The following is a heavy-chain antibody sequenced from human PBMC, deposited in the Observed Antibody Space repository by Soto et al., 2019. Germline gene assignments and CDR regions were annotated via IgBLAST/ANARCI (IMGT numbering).Heavy chain of an antibody. CDR3: ATRSPAFDF. V-gene: IGHV1-18*04. CDR2: IRTNKGDT. Sequence: QVQLVQSGPEVKKPGASVKVSCKTSGYTFTSYGITWVRQAPGQGLEWMGWIRTNKGDTNYAQKFQGRVTMTTDTSTSTGYMELRSLRSDDTAIYYCATRSPAFDFWGQGTLVTV. J-gene: IGHJ4*02. CDR1: GYTFTSYG.